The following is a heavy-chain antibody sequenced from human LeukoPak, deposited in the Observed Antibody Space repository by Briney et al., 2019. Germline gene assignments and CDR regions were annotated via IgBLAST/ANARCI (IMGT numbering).Heavy chain of an antibody. Sequence: GGSLRLSCAASGFTFSSYGMHWVRQAPGNGLEWVAVISYDGSNKYYADSVKGRFTISRDNSKNTLYLQMNSLRAEDTAVYFCAKDYSASQLVPLYYFNCWGQGSLVTVSS. CDR3: AKDYSASQLVPLYYFNC. CDR2: ISYDGSNK. CDR1: GFTFSSYG. V-gene: IGHV3-30*18. J-gene: IGHJ4*02. D-gene: IGHD6-6*01.